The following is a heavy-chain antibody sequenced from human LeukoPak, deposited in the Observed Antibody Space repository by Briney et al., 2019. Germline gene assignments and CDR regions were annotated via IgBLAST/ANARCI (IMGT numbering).Heavy chain of an antibody. Sequence: SETLSLTCTVSGGSISSYYWSWIRQPPGKGLEWIGYIYYSGSTNYNPSLKSRVTISVDTSKNQFSRKLSSVTAADTAVYYCARDLTCSGGSCRPAWGQGTLVTVSS. CDR1: GGSISSYY. CDR2: IYYSGST. CDR3: ARDLTCSGGSCRPA. D-gene: IGHD2-15*01. J-gene: IGHJ5*02. V-gene: IGHV4-59*01.